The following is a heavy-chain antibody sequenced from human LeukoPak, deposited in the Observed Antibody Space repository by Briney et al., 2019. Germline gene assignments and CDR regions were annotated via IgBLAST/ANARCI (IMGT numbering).Heavy chain of an antibody. CDR3: ARVGRTKVATMAY. CDR1: GYTFTNYG. J-gene: IGHJ4*02. CDR2: ISGSSGNT. D-gene: IGHD5-12*01. Sequence: ASVKVSCKASGYTFTNYGISWVRQAPGQGLEWMGWISGSSGNTDSAQKFQGRVTMTTDTSTSTAYMELRNLRSDDTATYYCARVGRTKVATMAYWGQGTLVTVSS. V-gene: IGHV1-18*01.